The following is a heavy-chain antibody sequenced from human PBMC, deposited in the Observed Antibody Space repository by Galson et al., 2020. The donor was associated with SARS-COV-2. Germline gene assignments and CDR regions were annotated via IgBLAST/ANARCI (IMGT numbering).Heavy chain of an antibody. J-gene: IGHJ6*03. CDR3: ARSISPVVPAALGMDV. Sequence: KIGESLKISCKASGYGFKSYWIGWVRQMPGKGLERMGIIYPGDSDIRYSPSFQGQVTISADKSISTAYLQWSSLKASDTAMYYCARSISPVVPAALGMDVWGKGTTVTVSS. CDR1: GYGFKSYW. CDR2: IYPGDSDI. D-gene: IGHD2-2*01. V-gene: IGHV5-51*01.